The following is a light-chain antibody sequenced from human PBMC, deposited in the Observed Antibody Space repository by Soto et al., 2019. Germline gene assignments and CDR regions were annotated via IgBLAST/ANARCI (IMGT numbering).Light chain of an antibody. CDR2: GAS. Sequence: EIVLTQSPGTLSLSPGERATLSCRASQSVSSDYLAWYQQKPGQAPRLLIYGASSRATGIPDRLSGSGSGTDFTLTISRLEPEDFAVYYCRQYGYSPKTFGQGTRLEI. CDR3: RQYGYSPKT. J-gene: IGKJ5*01. CDR1: QSVSSDY. V-gene: IGKV3-20*01.